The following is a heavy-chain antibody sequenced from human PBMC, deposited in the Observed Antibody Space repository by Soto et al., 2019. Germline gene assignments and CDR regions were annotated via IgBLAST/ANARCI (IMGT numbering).Heavy chain of an antibody. Sequence: GASVKVSCTASGYTFTSYAMHWVRQAPGQGLEWMGIINPSGGSTSYAQKFQGRVTMTRDTSTSTVYMELSSLRSEDTAVYYCARVYPSDTRYGYVGNNWFDPWGQGTLVTVSS. J-gene: IGHJ5*02. D-gene: IGHD5-18*01. CDR3: ARVYPSDTRYGYVGNNWFDP. CDR1: GYTFTSYA. V-gene: IGHV1-46*03. CDR2: INPSGGST.